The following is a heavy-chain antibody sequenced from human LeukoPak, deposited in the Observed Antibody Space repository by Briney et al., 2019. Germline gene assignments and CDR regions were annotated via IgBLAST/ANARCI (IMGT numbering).Heavy chain of an antibody. D-gene: IGHD6-19*01. J-gene: IGHJ4*02. CDR3: ARGPFYGGWYDFDY. V-gene: IGHV4-34*01. CDR2: INHSGST. Sequence: PSETLSLTCAVYGGSFSGYYWSWIRQPPGKGLEWIGEINHSGSTNYNPSLKSRVTISVDTSKNQFSLKLSSVTAADTAVYYCARGPFYGGWYDFDYWGQGTLVTVSS. CDR1: GGSFSGYY.